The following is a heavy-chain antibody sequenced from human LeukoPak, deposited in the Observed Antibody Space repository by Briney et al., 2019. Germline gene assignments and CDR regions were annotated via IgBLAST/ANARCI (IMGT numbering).Heavy chain of an antibody. CDR2: INANTANP. J-gene: IGHJ4*02. CDR1: GYTFTSYD. D-gene: IGHD5-12*01. CDR3: ARAQQWWLLDY. V-gene: IGHV7-4-1*02. Sequence: ASVTVSYKASGYTFTSYDVNWVRQAPGQGIEWKGWINANTANPTYAQAFTGQFVFSLDTSINTAYLQINSLKPEDTAVYYCARAQQWWLLDYWGQGTLVTVSS.